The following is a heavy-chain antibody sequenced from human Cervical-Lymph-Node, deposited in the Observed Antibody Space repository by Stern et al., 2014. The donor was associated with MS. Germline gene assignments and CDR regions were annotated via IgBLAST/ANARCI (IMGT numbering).Heavy chain of an antibody. Sequence: MQLVGSGAEVKKPGASVRVSCKASGYTFTTYAIHWVRTAPGQSLEWMGWINAGNGNTGSSQKVQGRVTITRDTSANIVYMDLSSLRSEDTAIYYCARCGMRVPHDWYFALWGRGTRVTVSA. CDR1: GYTFTTYA. D-gene: IGHD1-26*01. CDR2: INAGNGNT. CDR3: ARCGMRVPHDWYFAL. V-gene: IGHV1-3*01. J-gene: IGHJ2*01.